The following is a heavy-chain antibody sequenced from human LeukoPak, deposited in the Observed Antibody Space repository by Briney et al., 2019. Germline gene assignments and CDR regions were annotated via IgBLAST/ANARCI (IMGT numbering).Heavy chain of an antibody. Sequence: SETLSLTCAVSGGSISSSNWWSWVRQPPGKGLEWIGEIYHSGSTNYNPSLKSRVTISVDKSKNQFSLKLSSVTAADTAVYYCARVSLDFWSGNWVDYWGQGTLVTVSS. J-gene: IGHJ4*02. D-gene: IGHD3-3*01. CDR3: ARVSLDFWSGNWVDY. CDR1: GGSISSSNW. V-gene: IGHV4-4*02. CDR2: IYHSGST.